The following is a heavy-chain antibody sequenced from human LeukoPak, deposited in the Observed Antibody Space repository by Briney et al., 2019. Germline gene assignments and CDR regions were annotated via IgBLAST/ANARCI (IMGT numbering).Heavy chain of an antibody. CDR3: ARGRRGRPYYYYMDV. CDR2: INHSGST. V-gene: IGHV4-34*01. Sequence: SETLSLTCAVYGGPFSGYYWSWIRQPPGKGLEWIGEINHSGSTNYNPSLKSRVTILVDTSKNQFSLKLSSVTAADTAVYYCARGRRGRPYYYYMDVWGKGTTVTVSS. D-gene: IGHD1-1*01. CDR1: GGPFSGYY. J-gene: IGHJ6*03.